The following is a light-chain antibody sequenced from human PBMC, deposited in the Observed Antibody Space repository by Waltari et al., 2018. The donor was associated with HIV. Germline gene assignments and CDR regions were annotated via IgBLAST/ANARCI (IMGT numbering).Light chain of an antibody. CDR3: CSFTRSSTFA. CDR2: DVS. Sequence: QSALTQPASVSGFPGQSITISCAGTSSDIGAYYYVSWYQQHPGKAPKLIIYDVSNRPAGASDRFSGSKSGNTASLTISGLQAEDEADYYCCSFTRSSTFAFGSGTKVTVL. CDR1: SSDIGAYYY. V-gene: IGLV2-14*03. J-gene: IGLJ1*01.